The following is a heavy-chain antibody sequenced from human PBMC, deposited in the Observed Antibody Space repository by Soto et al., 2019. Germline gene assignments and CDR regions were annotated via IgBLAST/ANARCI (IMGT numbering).Heavy chain of an antibody. Sequence: ASVKVSCKASGYTFTGYYMHWVRQAPGQGLEWMGWINPNSGGTNYAQKFQGWVTTTRDTSISTAYMELSRLRSDDTAVYYCARDFGVVTLYGMDVWGQGTTVTVSS. CDR2: INPNSGGT. V-gene: IGHV1-2*04. CDR3: ARDFGVVTLYGMDV. CDR1: GYTFTGYY. J-gene: IGHJ6*02. D-gene: IGHD3-3*01.